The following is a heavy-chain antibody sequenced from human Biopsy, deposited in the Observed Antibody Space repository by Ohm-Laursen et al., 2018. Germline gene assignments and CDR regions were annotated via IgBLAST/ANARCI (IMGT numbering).Heavy chain of an antibody. V-gene: IGHV4-59*01. Sequence: TLSLTCTVSGGSIKSYYWNWIRQSPGKGLEWIGFIYYTGHTSYNPSLKSRATISVDTSKNQFSLKVISVTAADTAVYYCARLTGDPSYWGQGILVTVSS. D-gene: IGHD7-27*01. CDR2: IYYTGHT. CDR1: GGSIKSYY. J-gene: IGHJ4*02. CDR3: ARLTGDPSY.